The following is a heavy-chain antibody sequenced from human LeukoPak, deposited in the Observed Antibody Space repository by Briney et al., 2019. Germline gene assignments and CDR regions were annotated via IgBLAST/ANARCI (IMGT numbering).Heavy chain of an antibody. D-gene: IGHD6-25*01. CDR1: GGSISSGGYY. Sequence: PSQTLSLTCTVSGGSISSGGYYWSWIRQHPGKGLEWIGYIYYSGITYYNPSLKSRVTISVDTSKIQFSLKLSSVTAADTAVYYCARDSGIAAPNWFDPWGQGTLVPVSS. CDR2: IYYSGIT. CDR3: ARDSGIAAPNWFDP. V-gene: IGHV4-31*03. J-gene: IGHJ5*02.